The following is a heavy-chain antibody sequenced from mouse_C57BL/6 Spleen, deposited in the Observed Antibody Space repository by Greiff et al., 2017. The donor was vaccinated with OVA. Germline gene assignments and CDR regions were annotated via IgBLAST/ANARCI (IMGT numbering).Heavy chain of an antibody. D-gene: IGHD3-2*02. CDR1: GYTFTSYW. CDR3: ARAAQAPDY. CDR2: IDPSDSYT. J-gene: IGHJ2*01. Sequence: VQLQQPGAELVMPGASVKLSCKASGYTFTSYWMHWVKQRPGQGLEWIGEIDPSDSYTNYNQKFKGKSTLTVDKPSSTTYMQLSSLTSEDSAVYYCARAAQAPDYWGQGTTLTVSS. V-gene: IGHV1-69*01.